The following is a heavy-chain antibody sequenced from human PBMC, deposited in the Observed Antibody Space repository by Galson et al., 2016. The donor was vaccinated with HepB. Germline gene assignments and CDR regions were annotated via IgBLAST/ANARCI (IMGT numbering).Heavy chain of an antibody. V-gene: IGHV3-7*02. CDR3: ARWKYYGSGSYGFDY. CDR2: IKHDGSEK. D-gene: IGHD3-10*01. CDR1: GFTFGTYW. Sequence: SLRLSCAASGFTFGTYWMSWVRQAPGKGLEWLANIKHDGSEKYFVDSVKGRFNISRDNAKNSLYLQMNSLRAEDTAVYYCARWKYYGSGSYGFDYWGQGTLVTVSS. J-gene: IGHJ4*02.